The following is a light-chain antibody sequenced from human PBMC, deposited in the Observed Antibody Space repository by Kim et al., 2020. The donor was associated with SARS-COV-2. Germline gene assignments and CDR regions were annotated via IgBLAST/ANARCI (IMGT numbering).Light chain of an antibody. CDR3: SSYACSNNLV. CDR2: EVS. Sequence: YEMTQPPSASGSPGQSVTISCTGTSSDVGGYNYVSWYQQHPGKAPKLMIYEVSKRPSGVPDRFSGSKSGNTASLTVSGLQAEDEADYYCSSYACSNNLVFGGGTQLTVL. J-gene: IGLJ2*01. CDR1: SSDVGGYNY. V-gene: IGLV2-8*01.